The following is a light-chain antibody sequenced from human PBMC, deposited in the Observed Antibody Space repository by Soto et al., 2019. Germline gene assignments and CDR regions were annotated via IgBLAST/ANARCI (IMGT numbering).Light chain of an antibody. V-gene: IGLV1-40*01. CDR1: SSNIGAGYD. Sequence: QSVLTQPPSVSGAPGQRVTISCTGSSSNIGAGYDVHWYQQLPGTAPKLLIYGNSNRPSGVPDRFSGSKSCTSASLAITGLQAEDEADYYCQSYDSSLSGSDVVFGGGTKLTVL. CDR3: QSYDSSLSGSDVV. CDR2: GNS. J-gene: IGLJ2*01.